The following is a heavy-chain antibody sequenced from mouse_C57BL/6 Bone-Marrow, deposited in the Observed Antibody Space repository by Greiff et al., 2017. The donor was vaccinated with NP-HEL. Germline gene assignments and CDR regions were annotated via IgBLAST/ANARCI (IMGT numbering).Heavy chain of an antibody. V-gene: IGHV7-1*01. CDR1: GFTFSDFY. J-gene: IGHJ4*01. Sequence: EVQGVESGGGLVQSGRSLRLSCATSGFTFSDFYMEWVRQAPGKGLEWIAASRNKANDYTTEYSASVKGRFIVSRDTSQSILYLQMNALRAEDTAIYYCARVGLAMDYWGQGTSVTVSS. CDR3: ARVGLAMDY. CDR2: SRNKANDYTT.